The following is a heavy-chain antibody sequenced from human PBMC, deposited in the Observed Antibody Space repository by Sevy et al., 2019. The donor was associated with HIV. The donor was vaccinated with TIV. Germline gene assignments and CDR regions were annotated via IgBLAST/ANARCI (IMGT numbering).Heavy chain of an antibody. CDR1: ESPFSELS. CDR3: ATAREYYSDNSGYLDY. Sequence: ASVKVSCKVSESPFSELSIHWGRQAPEKGLEWMGRFDPEDGEIIYAQKFKGRVTMTEDTSTATAYMELSSLRSEDTALYYCATAREYYSDNSGYLDYWGQGTLVTVSS. D-gene: IGHD3-22*01. V-gene: IGHV1-24*01. J-gene: IGHJ4*02. CDR2: FDPEDGEI.